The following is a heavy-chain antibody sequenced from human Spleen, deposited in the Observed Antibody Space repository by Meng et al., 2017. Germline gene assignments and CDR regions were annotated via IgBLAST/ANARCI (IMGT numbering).Heavy chain of an antibody. Sequence: SETLSLTCTVSGGSISSGSYYWSWIRQAPGKGLEWIGYMYYSGTSDYNPSLKSRVTMSVDISRNQLSLELRSVTDADTAVYYCARDGMAGLWLVPGYWGQGILVTVSS. CDR1: GGSISSGSYY. V-gene: IGHV4-61*01. CDR2: MYYSGTS. D-gene: IGHD6-19*01. J-gene: IGHJ4*02. CDR3: ARDGMAGLWLVPGY.